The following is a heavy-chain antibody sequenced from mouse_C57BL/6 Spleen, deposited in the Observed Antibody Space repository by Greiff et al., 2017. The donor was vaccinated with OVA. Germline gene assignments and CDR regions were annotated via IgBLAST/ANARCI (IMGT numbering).Heavy chain of an antibody. Sequence: QVQLQQPGAELVRPGSSVKLSCKASGYTFTSYWMHWVKQRPIQGLEWIGNIDPSDSETHYNQKLTDKATLTVDKSSSTAYLQLSSLTSEDSAVDYCASRRDYYGSSMYGDVWGTGTTVTVSS. V-gene: IGHV1-52*01. D-gene: IGHD1-1*01. CDR3: ASRRDYYGSSMYGDV. CDR2: IDPSDSET. J-gene: IGHJ1*03. CDR1: GYTFTSYW.